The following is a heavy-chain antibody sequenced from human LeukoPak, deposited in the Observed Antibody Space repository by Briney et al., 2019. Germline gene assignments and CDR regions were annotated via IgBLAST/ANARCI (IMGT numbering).Heavy chain of an antibody. CDR1: GGSISYYY. Sequence: SVTLSLTCTVSGGSISYYYWGWIRQPPGKGLEWIGYIYYSGNTDYNPSLKSRVTMSVDTSRNQFSLRLTSVTAADTAVYYCARAGPRRDGYNVDYWGQGTLVTVSS. J-gene: IGHJ4*02. CDR3: ARAGPRRDGYNVDY. V-gene: IGHV4-59*01. CDR2: IYYSGNT. D-gene: IGHD5-24*01.